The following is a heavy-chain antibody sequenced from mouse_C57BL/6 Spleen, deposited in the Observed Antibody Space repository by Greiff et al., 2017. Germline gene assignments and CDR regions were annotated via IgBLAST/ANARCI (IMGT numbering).Heavy chain of an antibody. CDR3: ARRGVDLYYFDY. J-gene: IGHJ2*01. D-gene: IGHD1-1*01. V-gene: IGHV1-64*01. CDR2: IHPNSGST. Sequence: QVQLQQPGAELVKPGASVKLSCKASGYTFTSYWLHWVKLRPGQGLEWIGMIHPNSGSTNYNEKFKSKATLTVDKSSSTAYMQLSSLTSEDSAVYYCARRGVDLYYFDYWGQGTTLTVSS. CDR1: GYTFTSYW.